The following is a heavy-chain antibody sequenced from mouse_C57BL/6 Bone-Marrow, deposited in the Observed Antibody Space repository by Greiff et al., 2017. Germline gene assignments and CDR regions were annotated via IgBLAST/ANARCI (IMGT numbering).Heavy chain of an antibody. CDR1: GYTFTSYW. CDR2: IDPSDSYT. Sequence: VQLQQPGAELVRPGTSVKLSCKASGYTFTSYWMHWVKQRPGQGLEWIGVIDPSDSYTNYNQKFKGKATLTVGTSSSTAYMQLSSLTSEDSAVYYCARGEGLYGNYVGYWGQGTTLTVSS. V-gene: IGHV1-59*01. J-gene: IGHJ2*01. CDR3: ARGEGLYGNYVGY. D-gene: IGHD2-1*01.